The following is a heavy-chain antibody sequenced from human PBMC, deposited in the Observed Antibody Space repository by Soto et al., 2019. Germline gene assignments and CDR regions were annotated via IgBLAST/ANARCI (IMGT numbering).Heavy chain of an antibody. CDR1: GFTFSSYA. J-gene: IGHJ4*02. Sequence: QVQLVESGGGVVQPGRSLRLSCAASGFTFSSYAMHWVRQAPGKGLEWGAVISYDGSNKYYADSVKGRFTISRDNSKNTLYLQMNSLRAEDTAVYYCARDPPYSGRPRVRYYWGQGTLVTVST. D-gene: IGHD1-26*01. CDR3: ARDPPYSGRPRVRYY. V-gene: IGHV3-30-3*01. CDR2: ISYDGSNK.